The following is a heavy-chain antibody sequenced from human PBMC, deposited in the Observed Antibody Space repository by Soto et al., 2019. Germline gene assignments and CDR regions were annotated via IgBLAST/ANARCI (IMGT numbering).Heavy chain of an antibody. CDR2: IVPIYRTA. Sequence: GASVKVSCKASGGTFSSYAISWVRQAPGQGLEWLGGIVPIYRTADYAQKFQGRVTITADESTRTVYMELSSLKSQDTALYYCARDSGAKLSSSWGQGTLVTVSS. V-gene: IGHV1-69*13. CDR1: GGTFSSYA. D-gene: IGHD6-13*01. J-gene: IGHJ4*02. CDR3: ARDSGAKLSSS.